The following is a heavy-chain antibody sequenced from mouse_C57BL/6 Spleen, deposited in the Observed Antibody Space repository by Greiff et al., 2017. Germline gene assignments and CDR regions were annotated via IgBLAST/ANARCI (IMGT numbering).Heavy chain of an antibody. Sequence: VKLMESGPGLVQPSQSLSITCKVSGFSFTSYGVHWVRQSPGKGLEWLGVIWRGGSTAYNAAIMSRLSITKDNYKCQVFFKMNSLQADDTSIDDWAKNYGMGYEGYIDYWGQGTTLTVSS. V-gene: IGHV2-5*01. D-gene: IGHD2-2*01. CDR3: AKNYGMGYEGYIDY. CDR1: GFSFTSYG. CDR2: IWRGGST. J-gene: IGHJ2*01.